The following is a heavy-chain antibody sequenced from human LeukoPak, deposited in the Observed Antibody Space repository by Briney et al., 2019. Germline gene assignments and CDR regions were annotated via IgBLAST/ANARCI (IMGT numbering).Heavy chain of an antibody. CDR3: ARVSSITGTPWFDP. J-gene: IGHJ5*02. Sequence: SETLSLTCTVSGGAITGHYWSWIRQPPGKGLQFIGYVYDGRTNYNRPLKSRVTISADPSKNQFSLEVSSVTAADSAIYYCARVSSITGTPWFDPWGQGTLVTVSS. V-gene: IGHV4-59*11. CDR1: GGAITGHY. CDR2: VYDGRT. D-gene: IGHD1-20*01.